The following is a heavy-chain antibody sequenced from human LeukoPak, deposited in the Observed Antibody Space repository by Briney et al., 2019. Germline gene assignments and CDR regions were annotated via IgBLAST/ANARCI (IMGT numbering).Heavy chain of an antibody. CDR2: IYPGDSDT. CDR1: GYSFNSYW. Sequence: GESLKISCKGSGYSFNSYWIGWVRQMPGKGLELIGIIYPGDSDTRYSPSFQGQVTISADKSISTAYLQWSSLKASDTAMYYCARRKEYSSSSEVWGQGTLVTVSS. D-gene: IGHD6-6*01. CDR3: ARRKEYSSSSEV. V-gene: IGHV5-51*01. J-gene: IGHJ4*02.